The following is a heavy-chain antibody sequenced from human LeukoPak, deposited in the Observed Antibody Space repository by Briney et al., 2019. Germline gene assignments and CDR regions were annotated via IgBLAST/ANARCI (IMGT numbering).Heavy chain of an antibody. Sequence: QSGGSLRLSCAASGFTFSNYSMNWVRQAPGKGLEWVSLIGGDGGSTYYADSVKGRFTISRDNSKNSLYLQMNSLRTEDTALYYCAKDMFGYSYGRRWNYYYYYGMDVWGQGTTVTVSS. CDR2: IGGDGGST. V-gene: IGHV3-43*02. J-gene: IGHJ6*02. CDR1: GFTFSNYS. CDR3: AKDMFGYSYGRRWNYYYYYGMDV. D-gene: IGHD5-18*01.